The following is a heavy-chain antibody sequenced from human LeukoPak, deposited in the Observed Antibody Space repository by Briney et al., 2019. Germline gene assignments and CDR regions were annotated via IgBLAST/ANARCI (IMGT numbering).Heavy chain of an antibody. Sequence: GGSLRLSCVASGFTFSNAWMNWVRQAPGKGLEWDGRIKSKTDGGTTDYAAPVKGRVTISRDDSTNTLHLQMNSLKTEDTAVYYCTTSLAGAVTAVYPFDNWGQGTLVTVSS. CDR3: TTSLAGAVTAVYPFDN. J-gene: IGHJ4*02. CDR1: GFTFSNAW. V-gene: IGHV3-15*01. CDR2: IKSKTDGGTT. D-gene: IGHD2-21*02.